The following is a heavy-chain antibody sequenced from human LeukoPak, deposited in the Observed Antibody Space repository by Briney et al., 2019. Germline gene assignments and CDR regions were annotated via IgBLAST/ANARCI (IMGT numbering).Heavy chain of an antibody. CDR2: IKQDGSEK. CDR1: GFTFSNSA. D-gene: IGHD6-19*01. CDR3: ARGAGWYGYYFDY. J-gene: IGHJ4*02. V-gene: IGHV3-7*01. Sequence: GGSLRLSCAASGFTFSNSAMSWVRQAPGKGLEWVANIKQDGSEKYYVDSVKGRFTISRDNAKNSLYLQMNSLRAEDTAVYYCARGAGWYGYYFDYWGQGTLVTVSS.